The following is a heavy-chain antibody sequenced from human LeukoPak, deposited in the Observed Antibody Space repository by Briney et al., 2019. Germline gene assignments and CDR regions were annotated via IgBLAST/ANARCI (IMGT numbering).Heavy chain of an antibody. J-gene: IGHJ4*02. Sequence: GGSLRLSCAASGFNVRNNWMSWVRLAPGKGLEYVANINQDESQKYYEDSVKGRFTISKDNAKNSLNLQMNSLRAEDTGVYYCARDNYDFRGQGTLVTVSS. CDR1: GFNVRNNW. V-gene: IGHV3-7*01. D-gene: IGHD3-3*01. CDR3: ARDNYDF. CDR2: INQDESQK.